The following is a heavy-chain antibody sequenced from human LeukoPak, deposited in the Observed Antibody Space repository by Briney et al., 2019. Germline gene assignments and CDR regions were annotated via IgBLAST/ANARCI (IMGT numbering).Heavy chain of an antibody. J-gene: IGHJ5*02. CDR1: RYSSTSYG. Sequence: ASVKVSCKASRYSSTSYGISWGPQAPGQGLECMGWISAYIGKTNYTQKLQGRVTMTTDTSTSTAYMELRSLRSYDTAVYYCARGVPVYYDFWSGYSNWFDPWGQGTLVTVSS. CDR2: ISAYIGKT. CDR3: ARGVPVYYDFWSGYSNWFDP. V-gene: IGHV1-18*01. D-gene: IGHD3-3*01.